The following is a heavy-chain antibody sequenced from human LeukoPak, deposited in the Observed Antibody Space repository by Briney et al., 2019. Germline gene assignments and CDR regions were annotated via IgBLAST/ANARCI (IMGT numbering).Heavy chain of an antibody. J-gene: IGHJ4*02. D-gene: IGHD6-6*01. V-gene: IGHV1-46*01. CDR2: INPSGGST. CDR3: ARERWFGAARPVDY. CDR1: GYTFTSYY. Sequence: ASVKVSCKASGYTFTSYYMHWVRQAPGQGLEWMGIINPSGGSTSYAQKFQGRVTMTRDTSISTAYMELSRLRSDDTAVYYCARERWFGAARPVDYWGQGTLVTVSS.